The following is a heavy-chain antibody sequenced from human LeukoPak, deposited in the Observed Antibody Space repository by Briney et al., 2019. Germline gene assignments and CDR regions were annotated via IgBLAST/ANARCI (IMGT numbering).Heavy chain of an antibody. CDR1: GFTFSSYS. D-gene: IGHD2-2*01. CDR3: ARGAGGIVVAIDY. CDR2: ISSSSSYI. J-gene: IGHJ4*02. Sequence: GGSLRLSCAASGFTFSSYSMNWVRQAPGKGLEWVSSISSSSSYIYYADSVKGRFTISRDNAKNSLYLQMNSLRAEDTAVYYCARGAGGIVVAIDYWGQGTLVTVSS. V-gene: IGHV3-21*01.